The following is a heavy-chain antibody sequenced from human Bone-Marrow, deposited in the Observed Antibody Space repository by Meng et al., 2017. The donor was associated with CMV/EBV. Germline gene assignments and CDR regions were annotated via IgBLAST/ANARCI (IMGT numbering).Heavy chain of an antibody. Sequence: GESLKISCAASGFTFSDYYMNWIRQAPGKGLEWVSYISSSGSTIHYADSVKGRFTISRDNVKNSLYLQMNSLRAEDTAVYYCARVVNVIAAAGTGYYGMDVWGQGTTVTVSS. CDR3: ARVVNVIAAAGTGYYGMDV. D-gene: IGHD6-13*01. J-gene: IGHJ6*02. V-gene: IGHV3-11*04. CDR2: ISSSGSTI. CDR1: GFTFSDYY.